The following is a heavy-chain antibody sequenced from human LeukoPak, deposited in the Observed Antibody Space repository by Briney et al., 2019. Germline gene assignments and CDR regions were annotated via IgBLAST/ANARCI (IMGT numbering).Heavy chain of an antibody. J-gene: IGHJ4*02. CDR2: ISSSSSYI. CDR3: ARAYSSGWYSY. V-gene: IGHV3-21*01. Sequence: GGSLRLSCAASGFTFSSYSMNWVRQAPGKGLEWVSSISSSSSYIYYADPVKGRFTISRDNAKNSLYLQMNSLRAEDTAVYYCARAYSSGWYSYWGQGTLVTVSS. D-gene: IGHD6-19*01. CDR1: GFTFSSYS.